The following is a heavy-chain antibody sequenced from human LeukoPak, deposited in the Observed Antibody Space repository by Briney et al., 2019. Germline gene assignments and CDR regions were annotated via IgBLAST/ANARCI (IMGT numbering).Heavy chain of an antibody. CDR2: IWYDGSNK. V-gene: IGHV3-33*01. D-gene: IGHD2-2*01. CDR3: ARDCSSTSCWQFDY. Sequence: GGSLRLSCAASGFTFSSYGMHWVRQAPGKGLEWVAVIWYDGSNKYYAGSVKGRFTISRDNSKNTLYLQMNSLRAEDTAVYYCARDCSSTSCWQFDYWGQGTLVTVSS. J-gene: IGHJ4*02. CDR1: GFTFSSYG.